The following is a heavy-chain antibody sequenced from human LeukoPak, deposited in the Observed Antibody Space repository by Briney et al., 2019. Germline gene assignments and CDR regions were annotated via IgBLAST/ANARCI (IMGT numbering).Heavy chain of an antibody. J-gene: IGHJ4*02. D-gene: IGHD5-12*01. CDR1: GFTFSSYG. CDR3: AKDGPHKRWLRYYFDY. Sequence: GGSLILSCASSGFTFSSYGMHWVRQAPAKGLERVAVISYDGSNKYYADSVKGRFTTSRDNSKNTLYLQMNSLRAEDTAVYYCAKDGPHKRWLRYYFDYWGQGTLVTVSS. CDR2: ISYDGSNK. V-gene: IGHV3-30*18.